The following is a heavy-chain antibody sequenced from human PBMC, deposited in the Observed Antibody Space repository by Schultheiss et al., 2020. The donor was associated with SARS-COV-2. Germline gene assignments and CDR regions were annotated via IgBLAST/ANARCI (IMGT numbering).Heavy chain of an antibody. Sequence: ASVKVSCKASGYTFTSYGISWVRQAPGQGLEWMGWISAYNGNTNYAQKLQGRVTMTTDTSTSTAYMELRSLRSDDTAVYYCARDNLYSSSFDAFDIWGQGTMVTVSS. V-gene: IGHV1-18*01. CDR2: ISAYNGNT. CDR1: GYTFTSYG. J-gene: IGHJ3*02. D-gene: IGHD6-13*01. CDR3: ARDNLYSSSFDAFDI.